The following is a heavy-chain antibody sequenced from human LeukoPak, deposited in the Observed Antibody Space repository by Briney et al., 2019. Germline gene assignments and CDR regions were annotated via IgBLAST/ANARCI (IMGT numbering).Heavy chain of an antibody. D-gene: IGHD3-22*01. V-gene: IGHV3-23*01. J-gene: IGHJ4*02. CDR1: GFTFSSYA. Sequence: GGSLRLFCAASGFTFSSYAMNWVRQAPGKGLEWVSAISGSGGSTYYADSVKGRFTISRDNSKNTLYLQMNSLRAEDTAVYFCAKRYYQDSSGYLGSIDYWGQGTLVTVSS. CDR2: ISGSGGST. CDR3: AKRYYQDSSGYLGSIDY.